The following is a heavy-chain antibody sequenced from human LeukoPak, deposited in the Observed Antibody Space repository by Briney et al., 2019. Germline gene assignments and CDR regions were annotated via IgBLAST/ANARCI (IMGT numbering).Heavy chain of an antibody. CDR2: IYYSGST. J-gene: IGHJ4*02. CDR3: ARVPLTYYDSSGYIDY. D-gene: IGHD3-22*01. Sequence: SETLSLTCTVSGGSISSGGYYWSWIRQHPGKGLECIGYIYYSGSTYYNPSLKSRVTISVDTSKNQFSLKLSSVTAADTAVYYCARVPLTYYDSSGYIDYWGQGTLVTVSS. CDR1: GGSISSGGYY. V-gene: IGHV4-31*03.